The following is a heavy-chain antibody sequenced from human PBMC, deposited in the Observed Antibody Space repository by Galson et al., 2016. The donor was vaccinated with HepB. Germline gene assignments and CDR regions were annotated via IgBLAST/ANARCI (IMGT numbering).Heavy chain of an antibody. CDR3: AGRLYNWNYVGY. CDR2: IYYSEMYYNGRT. V-gene: IGHV4-59*01. D-gene: IGHD1-20*01. J-gene: IGHJ4*02. CDR1: GGSISSYY. Sequence: SETLSLTCAVSGGSISSYYWTWIRQPPGKGLEWIGDIYYSEMYYNGRTTYNPSLNSRVTISVDKSTNQVSLKLRSVTAADTAVYHCAGRLYNWNYVGYWGQGTLVAVSS.